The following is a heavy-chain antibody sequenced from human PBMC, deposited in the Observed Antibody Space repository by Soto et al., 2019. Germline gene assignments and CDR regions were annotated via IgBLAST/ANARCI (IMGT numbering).Heavy chain of an antibody. J-gene: IGHJ4*02. D-gene: IGHD1-1*01. V-gene: IGHV1-2*02. CDR3: SRRLAVEKGFEY. Sequence: QVQLVQSGAEVQKPGASVRVSCKASGYTFTGNYVHWVRQAPGQGLEYMGWINPNTGGTTYTQRFQGKVTMTSDTAISTAHMEVSSLTSDDTALYYFSRRLAVEKGFEYWGQGTLVTVSS. CDR1: GYTFTGNY. CDR2: INPNTGGT.